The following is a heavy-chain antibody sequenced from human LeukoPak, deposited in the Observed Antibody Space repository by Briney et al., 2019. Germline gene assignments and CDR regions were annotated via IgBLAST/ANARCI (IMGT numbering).Heavy chain of an antibody. D-gene: IGHD4-17*01. CDR1: GGSISSYY. J-gene: IGHJ4*02. V-gene: IGHV4-59*08. CDR3: ASGSTYYGDYDY. Sequence: SETLSPTCTVSGGSISSYYWSWIRQPPGKGLEWIGYIYYSGSTYYNPSLKSRVTISVDTSKNQFSLKLSSVTAADTAVYYCASGSTYYGDYDYWGQGTLVTVSS. CDR2: IYYSGST.